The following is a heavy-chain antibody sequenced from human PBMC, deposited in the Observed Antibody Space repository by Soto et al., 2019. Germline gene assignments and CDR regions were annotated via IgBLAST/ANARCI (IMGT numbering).Heavy chain of an antibody. V-gene: IGHV1-69*13. CDR3: ARRGSLWFGELLSKPYYYYYGMDV. J-gene: IGHJ6*02. CDR2: IFPIFGTA. Sequence: PVKGSCKASGGTFSSYAISWVRQAPGQRLEWMGGIFPIFGTANYAQKFQGRVTITADESTSTAYMELSSLRSEDTAVYYCARRGSLWFGELLSKPYYYYYGMDVWGQGTTVTVSS. CDR1: GGTFSSYA. D-gene: IGHD3-10*01.